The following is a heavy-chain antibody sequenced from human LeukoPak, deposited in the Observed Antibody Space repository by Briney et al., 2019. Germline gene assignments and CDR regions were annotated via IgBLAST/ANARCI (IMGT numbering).Heavy chain of an antibody. CDR1: GYTFTGYY. CDR2: INPNSGGT. V-gene: IGHV1-2*02. J-gene: IGHJ4*02. CDR3: ARDLKYYYDSSGPRVFDY. D-gene: IGHD3-22*01. Sequence: GASVKVSYKASGYTFTGYYMHWVRQAPGQGLEWMGWINPNSGGTNYAQKLQGRVTVTTDTSTSTAYMELRSLRSDDTAVYYCARDLKYYYDSSGPRVFDYWGQGTLVTVSS.